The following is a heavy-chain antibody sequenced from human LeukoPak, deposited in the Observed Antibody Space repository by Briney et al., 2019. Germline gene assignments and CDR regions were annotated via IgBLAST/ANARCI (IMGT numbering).Heavy chain of an antibody. V-gene: IGHV3-21*01. CDR1: GFTFSSYS. Sequence: PGGSLRLSCAASGFTFSSYSMNWVRQAPGKGLEWVSSISSSSSYIYYADSVKGRFTISRDNAKNSLYLQMNSLRAEDTAVYYCAREPGYSSGWPRGGFDYWGQGTLVTVSS. J-gene: IGHJ4*02. CDR3: AREPGYSSGWPRGGFDY. D-gene: IGHD6-19*01. CDR2: ISSSSSYI.